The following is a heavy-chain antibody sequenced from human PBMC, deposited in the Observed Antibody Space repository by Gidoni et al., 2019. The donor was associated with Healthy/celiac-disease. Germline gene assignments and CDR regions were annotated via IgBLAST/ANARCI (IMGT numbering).Heavy chain of an antibody. CDR1: GFTFDDSA. D-gene: IGHD6-13*01. V-gene: IGHV3-9*01. Sequence: EVQLVESGGGLVQPGRSLRLSCAASGFTFDDSAMHWVRQAPGKGLEWVSGISWNSGSIGYADSVKGRFTISRDNAKNSLYLQMNSLRAEDTALYYCAKDLRWYGATTYYYYGMDVWGQGTTVTVSS. CDR2: ISWNSGSI. CDR3: AKDLRWYGATTYYYYGMDV. J-gene: IGHJ6*02.